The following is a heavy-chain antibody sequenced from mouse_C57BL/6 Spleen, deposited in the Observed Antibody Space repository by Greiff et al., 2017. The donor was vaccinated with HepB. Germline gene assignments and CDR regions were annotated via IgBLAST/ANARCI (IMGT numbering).Heavy chain of an antibody. CDR2: ISSGGSYT. V-gene: IGHV5-6*02. CDR3: ARRRDYYGSSYVYYAMDY. Sequence: EVKLEESGGDLVKPGGSLKLSCAASGFTFSSYGMSWVRQTPDKRLEWVATISSGGSYTYYPDSVKGRFTISRDNAKNTLYLQMSSLKSEDTAMYYCARRRDYYGSSYVYYAMDYWGQGTSVTVSS. J-gene: IGHJ4*01. CDR1: GFTFSSYG. D-gene: IGHD1-1*01.